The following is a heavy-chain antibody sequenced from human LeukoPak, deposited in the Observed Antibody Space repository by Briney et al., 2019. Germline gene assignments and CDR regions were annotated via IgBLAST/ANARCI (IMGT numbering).Heavy chain of an antibody. CDR2: IDWDDDK. Sequence: ESGPTLVNPTQTLTLTCTFSGFSLSTSGMRVGWIRQPPGKALEWLALIDWDDDKFYSTSLKTRLTISKDTSKNQVVLTLTNVDPVDTATYFCARIASGTNFDYWGQGTLVTVSS. CDR3: ARIASGTNFDY. V-gene: IGHV2-70*04. J-gene: IGHJ4*02. CDR1: GFSLSTSGMR. D-gene: IGHD1-1*01.